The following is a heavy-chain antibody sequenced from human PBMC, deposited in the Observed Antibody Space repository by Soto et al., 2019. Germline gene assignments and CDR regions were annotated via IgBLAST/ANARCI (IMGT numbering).Heavy chain of an antibody. V-gene: IGHV1-69*12. D-gene: IGHD3-22*01. J-gene: IGHJ4*02. CDR3: ARASRYYDSSGYQYTPDFDY. CDR1: GGTFSNYA. Sequence: QVQLVQSGAEVKKPGSSVKVSCKASGGTFSNYAISWVRQAPGQGLEWMGGIIPIFGTANYAQKFQGRVTITADESTSTAYMELSSLRSEDTAVYYCARASRYYDSSGYQYTPDFDYWGQGTLVTVSS. CDR2: IIPIFGTA.